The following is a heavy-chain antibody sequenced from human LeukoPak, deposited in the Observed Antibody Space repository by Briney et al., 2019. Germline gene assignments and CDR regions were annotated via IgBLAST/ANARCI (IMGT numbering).Heavy chain of an antibody. CDR1: GDSVSSNSAA. V-gene: IGHV6-1*01. CDR2: TYYRSKWYN. Sequence: SQTLSLTCAISGDSVSSNSAAWNWIRQSPSRGLEWLGRTYYRSKWYNDYAVSVTGRITINPDTSKNQFSLQLNSVTPEDTAVYYCVRGKKGSGSYYSHPFDYWGQGTLVTVSS. J-gene: IGHJ4*02. D-gene: IGHD1-26*01. CDR3: VRGKKGSGSYYSHPFDY.